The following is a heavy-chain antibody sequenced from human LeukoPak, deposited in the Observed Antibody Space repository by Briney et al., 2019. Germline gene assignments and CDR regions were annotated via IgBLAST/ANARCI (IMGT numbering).Heavy chain of an antibody. CDR2: IYSAGST. CDR3: ARGQRIAVAGTGRYYYYMDV. CDR1: GFTVSSTY. D-gene: IGHD6-19*01. J-gene: IGHJ6*03. V-gene: IGHV3-53*01. Sequence: GGSLRLSCAASGFTVSSTYMSWVRQAPGKGLEWVSIIYSAGSTYYADSVKGRFTISRDNSKNTLYLQMNSLRAEDTAVYYCARGQRIAVAGTGRYYYYMDVWGKGTTGTVSS.